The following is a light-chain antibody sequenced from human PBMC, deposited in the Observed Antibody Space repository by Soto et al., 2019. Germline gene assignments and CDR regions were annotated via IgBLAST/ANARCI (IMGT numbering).Light chain of an antibody. CDR2: GAS. V-gene: IGKV3-20*01. CDR1: QSVSSSS. Sequence: EIVLTQSPGTLSLSPGQRATLSCRAGQSVSSSSLAWYQQRPGQAPRLLIYGASRRATGIPDRFSGSGSGTDFTLTISRLEPEDFAVYYCQLYGASPKYTFGQGTKLEIK. CDR3: QLYGASPKYT. J-gene: IGKJ2*01.